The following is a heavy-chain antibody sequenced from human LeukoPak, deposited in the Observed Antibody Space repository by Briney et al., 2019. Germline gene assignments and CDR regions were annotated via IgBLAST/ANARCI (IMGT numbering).Heavy chain of an antibody. Sequence: GRSLRLSCAASGFTFSNDWMSWVRQAPGKGLEWVGRIKSKTDGGTTDYAAPVKGRFTISRDDSKNTLYLQMNSLKTEDTAVYYCTTDHSYYYDSSGYLWYFDYWGQGTLVTVSS. D-gene: IGHD3-22*01. CDR2: IKSKTDGGTT. CDR3: TTDHSYYYDSSGYLWYFDY. J-gene: IGHJ4*02. V-gene: IGHV3-15*01. CDR1: GFTFSNDW.